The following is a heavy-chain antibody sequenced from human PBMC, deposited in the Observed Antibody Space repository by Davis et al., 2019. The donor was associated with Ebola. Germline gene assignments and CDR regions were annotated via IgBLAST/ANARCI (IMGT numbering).Heavy chain of an antibody. J-gene: IGHJ5*02. CDR2: INHSGST. Sequence: GSLRLTCAVYGGSFSGYYWSWIRQPPGKGLEWIGEINHSGSTNYNPSLKSRVTISVDTSKNQFSLKLTSVTAADTAVYYCARRSSSWSQFAPWGQGTLVTVSS. CDR1: GGSFSGYY. V-gene: IGHV4-34*01. D-gene: IGHD6-13*01. CDR3: ARRSSSWSQFAP.